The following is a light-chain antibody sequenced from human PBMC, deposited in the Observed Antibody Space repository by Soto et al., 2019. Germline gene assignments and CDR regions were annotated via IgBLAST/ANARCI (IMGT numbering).Light chain of an antibody. CDR2: DAS. CDR3: QQYYSSSPT. J-gene: IGKJ2*01. V-gene: IGKV1-5*01. CDR1: QNISVW. Sequence: DIQMTQSPSTLSASVGDGVTITCRASQNISVWLAWYQQRPGKAPKFLMYDASSLETGVPSRFSGSGSGTDFTLTIRSLQPDDSATYYCQQYYSSSPTFGQGTKLEIK.